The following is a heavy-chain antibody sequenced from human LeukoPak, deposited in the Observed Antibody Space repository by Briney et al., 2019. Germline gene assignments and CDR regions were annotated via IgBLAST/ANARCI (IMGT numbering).Heavy chain of an antibody. CDR2: IYYSGST. CDR3: ARAYGDLRRPHYWYFNL. V-gene: IGHV4-59*11. J-gene: IGHJ2*01. D-gene: IGHD4-17*01. CDR1: GGSISSHY. Sequence: SETLSLTCTVSGGSISSHYWSWIRQPPGKGLECIGNIYYSGSTNYNPSLKSRVTMSVDTSKNQFSLKLSSVTAADTAVYYCARAYGDLRRPHYWYFNLWGRGTLVTVSS.